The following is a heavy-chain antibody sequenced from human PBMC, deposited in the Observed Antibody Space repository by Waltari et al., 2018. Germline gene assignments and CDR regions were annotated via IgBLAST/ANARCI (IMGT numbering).Heavy chain of an antibody. V-gene: IGHV1-69*01. CDR3: AAALFWVTAIDWEAFDI. Sequence: QVQLVQSGAEVKKPGSSVKVSCKASGGTFSSYALSWVRQAPGQGLEWMGGIIPSFGTANYAQKCQGRVTITADEATSTAYMELSSRRSEDTAVYYCAAALFWVTAIDWEAFDIWGQGTMVTVSS. CDR1: GGTFSSYA. D-gene: IGHD2-21*02. J-gene: IGHJ3*02. CDR2: IIPSFGTA.